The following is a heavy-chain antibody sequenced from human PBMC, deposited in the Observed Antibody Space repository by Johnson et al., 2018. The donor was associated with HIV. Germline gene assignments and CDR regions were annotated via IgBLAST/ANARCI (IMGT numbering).Heavy chain of an antibody. CDR3: AKFRDAFDI. CDR2: ISYDGSNK. Sequence: QVQLVESGGGVVQPGRSLRLSCAVSGFTFNNYPMHWVRQAPGKGLEWVAVISYDGSNKYYADSVKGRFTISRDNSKNTLYLQMNSLRAEDTAVYYCAKFRDAFDIWGQGTMVTVSS. CDR1: GFTFNNYP. J-gene: IGHJ3*02. V-gene: IGHV3-30*18.